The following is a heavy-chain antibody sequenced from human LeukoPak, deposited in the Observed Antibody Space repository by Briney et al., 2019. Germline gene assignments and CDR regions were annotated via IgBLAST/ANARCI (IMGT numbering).Heavy chain of an antibody. CDR3: AGGEYYYDSSGYYY. V-gene: IGHV3-33*01. CDR2: IWYDGSNK. Sequence: GGSLRLSCAASGFTFSSYGMHWVRQAPGKGLEWVAVIWYDGSNKYYADSVKGRFTISRDNSKNTLYLQMNSLRAEDTAVYYCAGGEYYYDSSGYYYWGQGTLVTVSS. J-gene: IGHJ4*02. CDR1: GFTFSSYG. D-gene: IGHD3-22*01.